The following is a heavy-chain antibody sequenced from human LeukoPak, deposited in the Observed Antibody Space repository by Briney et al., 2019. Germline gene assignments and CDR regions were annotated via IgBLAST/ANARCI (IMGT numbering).Heavy chain of an antibody. J-gene: IGHJ4*02. V-gene: IGHV1-46*01. D-gene: IGHD3-10*01. CDR2: INPSGGST. Sequence: ASVKVSCKASGYTFTNYYMHWVRQAPGQGLEWVGIINPSGGSTSYAQKFQGRVTMTRDTSTSTVQMELSSLRSEDTAVYYCARSSGTYYNVDYWGQGTLVTVSS. CDR3: ARSSGTYYNVDY. CDR1: GYTFTNYY.